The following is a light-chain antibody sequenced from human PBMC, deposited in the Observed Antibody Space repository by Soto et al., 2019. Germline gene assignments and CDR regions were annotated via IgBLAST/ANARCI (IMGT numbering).Light chain of an antibody. CDR2: AAS. CDR3: LQKYFYPFT. CDR1: QGIRND. J-gene: IGKJ3*01. Sequence: IQLTQSPSTLSASVRDRVTITCRASQGIRNDLDWFQQKPGKAPKLLIYAASNLQSGVPARFSGSGSGTDFTLTISSLQPEDFATYYCLQKYFYPFTFGPGTKVDI. V-gene: IGKV1-6*01.